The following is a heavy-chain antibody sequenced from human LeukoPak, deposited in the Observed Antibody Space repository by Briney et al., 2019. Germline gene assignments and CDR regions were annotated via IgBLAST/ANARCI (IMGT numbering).Heavy chain of an antibody. J-gene: IGHJ4*02. CDR2: ISWNSGSI. V-gene: IGHV3-9*01. D-gene: IGHD2-15*01. CDR3: AKDIQMVVAAVLDY. CDR1: GFTFDDYA. Sequence: GGSLRLSCAASGFTFDDYAMHWVRQAPGKGLEWVSGISWNSGSIGYADSVKGRFTISRDNAKNSLYLQMNSLRAEDTALYYCAKDIQMVVAAVLDYWGQGTLVTVSS.